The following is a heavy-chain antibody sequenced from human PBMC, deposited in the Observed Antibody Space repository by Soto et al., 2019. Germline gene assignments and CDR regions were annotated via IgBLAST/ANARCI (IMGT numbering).Heavy chain of an antibody. J-gene: IGHJ5*02. CDR2: IYYSGST. CDR1: GGIPSPYY. V-gene: IGHV4-59*01. CDR3: ARTPPSSGFDH. Sequence: PSQKLPLPNTVSGGIPSPYYWRWFRLPPGKGLEWIGYIYYSGSTNYNPSLKSRVTISVDTSKNQFSLKLSSVTAADTAVYYCARTPPSSGFDHWGQGPLVTIS.